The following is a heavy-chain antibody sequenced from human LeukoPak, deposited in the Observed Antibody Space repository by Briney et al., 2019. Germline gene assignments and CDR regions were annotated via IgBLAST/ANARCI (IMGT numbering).Heavy chain of an antibody. CDR3: AVRRVGADVWFDP. J-gene: IGHJ5*02. Sequence: GASVKVSCKASGGTFSSYAISWVRQAPGQGLEWMGRIIPILGIANYAQKFQGRVTITADKSTSTAYMELSSLRSEDTAVYYCAVRRVGADVWFDPWGQGTLVTVSS. V-gene: IGHV1-69*04. D-gene: IGHD1-26*01. CDR1: GGTFSSYA. CDR2: IIPILGIA.